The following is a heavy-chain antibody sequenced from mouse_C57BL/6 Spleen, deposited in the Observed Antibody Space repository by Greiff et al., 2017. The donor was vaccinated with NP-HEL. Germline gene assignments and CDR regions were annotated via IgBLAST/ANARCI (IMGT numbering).Heavy chain of an antibody. CDR1: GYTFTDYE. J-gene: IGHJ2*01. CDR3: TREGHYYGSSLFDY. D-gene: IGHD1-1*01. Sequence: QVQLKQSGAELVRPGASVTLSCKASGYTFTDYEMHWVKQTPVHGLEWIGAMDPETGGTAYNQKFKGKAILTADKSSSTAYMELRSLTSEDSAVYYCTREGHYYGSSLFDYWGQGTTLTVSS. CDR2: MDPETGGT. V-gene: IGHV1-15*01.